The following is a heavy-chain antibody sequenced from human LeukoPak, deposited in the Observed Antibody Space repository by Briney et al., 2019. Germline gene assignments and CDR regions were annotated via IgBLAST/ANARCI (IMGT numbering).Heavy chain of an antibody. V-gene: IGHV3-74*01. D-gene: IGHD4-11*01. Sequence: GGSLRLSCAASGFTFSSYAMSWVRQAPGKGLEWVSRISTDASSTTYADSVKGRFTISRDNAKGTLYLQMSSLRAEDTAVYYCTGHHQAYSRTYWGQGTLVTVSS. CDR1: GFTFSSYA. CDR3: TGHHQAYSRTY. J-gene: IGHJ4*02. CDR2: ISTDASST.